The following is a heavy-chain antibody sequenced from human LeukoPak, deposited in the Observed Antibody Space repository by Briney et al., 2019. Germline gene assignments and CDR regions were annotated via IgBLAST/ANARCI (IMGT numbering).Heavy chain of an antibody. CDR3: ARQEEAFDI. CDR1: GFTFSSYS. Sequence: GGSLRLSCTASGFTFSSYSLNWVRQAPGKGLEWVSSVSTGSNYIYYADSVKGRFTISRDNDKNSLYLQMNSLRVEDTAVYYCARQEEAFDIWGQGTMVTVSS. CDR2: VSTGSNYI. V-gene: IGHV3-21*01. J-gene: IGHJ3*02.